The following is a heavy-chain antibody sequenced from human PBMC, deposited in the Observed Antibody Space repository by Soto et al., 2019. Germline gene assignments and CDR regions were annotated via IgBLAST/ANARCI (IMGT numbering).Heavy chain of an antibody. Sequence: PETLSLTCAVYGVSFRGYYWSWILQPPGKGLEWIGEINHSGSTNYNPSLKSRVTISVDTSKNQFSLKLNSVTAADTAVYYCARDLWGYCVADFYPLDVWGQGTTVTVSS. V-gene: IGHV4-34*01. J-gene: IGHJ6*02. CDR2: INHSGST. D-gene: IGHD2-21*02. CDR1: GVSFRGYY. CDR3: ARDLWGYCVADFYPLDV.